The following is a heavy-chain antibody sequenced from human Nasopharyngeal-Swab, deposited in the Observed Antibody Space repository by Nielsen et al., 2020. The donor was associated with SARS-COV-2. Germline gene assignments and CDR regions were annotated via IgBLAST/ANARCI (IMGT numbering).Heavy chain of an antibody. Sequence: SVKVSCKASGSTFTSSAVQWVRQACGQRLEWIGWIVVGSGNTNYAQKFQERVTITRDMSTSTAYMELSSLRSEDTAVYYCAADLARTTGTTNWGQGTLVTVSS. CDR1: GSTFTSSA. J-gene: IGHJ4*02. CDR3: AADLARTTGTTN. V-gene: IGHV1-58*01. CDR2: IVVGSGNT. D-gene: IGHD1-1*01.